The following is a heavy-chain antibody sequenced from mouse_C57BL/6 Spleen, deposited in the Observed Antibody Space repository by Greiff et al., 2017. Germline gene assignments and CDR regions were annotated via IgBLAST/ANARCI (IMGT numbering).Heavy chain of an antibody. CDR2: ILPGSGST. D-gene: IGHD3-2*02. CDR3: ARGKLRLHYYAMDY. J-gene: IGHJ4*01. Sequence: QVQLQQSGAELMKPGASVKLSCKASGYTFTGYWIEWVKQRPGHGLEWIGEILPGSGSTNYHEKFKDKATCTEETCSNTDYMQLSSLTTEDSAIYYCARGKLRLHYYAMDYWGQGTSVTVSS. CDR1: GYTFTGYW. V-gene: IGHV1-9*01.